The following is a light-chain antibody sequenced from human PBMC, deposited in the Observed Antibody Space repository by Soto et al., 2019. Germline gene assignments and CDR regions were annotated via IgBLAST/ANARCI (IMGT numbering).Light chain of an antibody. CDR3: QQNGSSPYT. CDR1: QSVSSSS. CDR2: GAS. Sequence: VLAQSPATLSLSPGERATLSCRASQSVSSSSLAWHQQKPGQAPRLLIYGASIKATGIPDRFSGSGSGKDFTLIISRLEPEYFPVYYCQQNGSSPYTFGQGTHLEIK. J-gene: IGKJ2*01. V-gene: IGKV3-20*01.